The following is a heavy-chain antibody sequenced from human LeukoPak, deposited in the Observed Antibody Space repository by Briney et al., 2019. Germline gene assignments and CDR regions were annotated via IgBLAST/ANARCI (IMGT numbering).Heavy chain of an antibody. D-gene: IGHD6-13*01. CDR1: GGSISSSSYY. CDR3: ARARTSKTCSSSWYWRRGFVYMDV. V-gene: IGHV4-39*07. J-gene: IGHJ6*03. Sequence: PSETLSLTCTVSGGSISSSSYYWGWIRQPPGKGLEWIGCIYYSGSTYYNPSLKSRVTISVDTSKNQFSLKLSSVTAADTAVYYCARARTSKTCSSSWYWRRGFVYMDVWGKGTTVTVSS. CDR2: IYYSGST.